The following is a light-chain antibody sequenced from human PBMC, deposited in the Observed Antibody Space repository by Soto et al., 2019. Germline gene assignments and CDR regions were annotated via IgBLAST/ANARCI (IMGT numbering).Light chain of an antibody. Sequence: EIVLTQSPGTQSLSPGERATLSCRASQSVSNNYLAWYQQKPGQAPRLLIYGASNRATGIPDRFSGSGSGTDFTLTISRLEPEAFAVYYCQQYGSSGTFGQGTKVDIK. V-gene: IGKV3-20*01. J-gene: IGKJ1*01. CDR2: GAS. CDR3: QQYGSSGT. CDR1: QSVSNNY.